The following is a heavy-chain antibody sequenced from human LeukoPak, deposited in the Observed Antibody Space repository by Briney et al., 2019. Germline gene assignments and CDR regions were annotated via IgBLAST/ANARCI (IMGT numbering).Heavy chain of an antibody. Sequence: SETLSLTCTVSGCSISSHYGSWIRQPPGKGLEWIGYIYYSGSTNYNTSLKSRVTISVDTSKNQFSLKLSSVTAADTAVYYWARDRGDAFDIWGQGTMVTVSS. V-gene: IGHV4-59*11. CDR2: IYYSGST. CDR1: GCSISSHY. CDR3: ARDRGDAFDI. J-gene: IGHJ3*02.